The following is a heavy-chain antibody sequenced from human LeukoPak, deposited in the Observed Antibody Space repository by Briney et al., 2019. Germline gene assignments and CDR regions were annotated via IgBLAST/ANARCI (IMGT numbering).Heavy chain of an antibody. J-gene: IGHJ4*02. CDR1: GGSFSGYY. CDR2: INHSGST. CDR3: ARGWRDGYNVYYFDY. Sequence: SETLSLTFAVYGGSFSGYYCSWIRQPPGKGLEWIGEINHSGSTNYNPSLKSRVTISVDTSKNQFSLKLSSVTAADTAVYYCARGWRDGYNVYYFDYWGQGTLVTVSS. D-gene: IGHD5-24*01. V-gene: IGHV4-34*01.